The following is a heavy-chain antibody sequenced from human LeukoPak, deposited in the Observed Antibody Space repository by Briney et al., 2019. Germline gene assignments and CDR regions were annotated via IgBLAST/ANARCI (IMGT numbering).Heavy chain of an antibody. J-gene: IGHJ4*02. CDR2: IKEDGSEK. Sequence: AGGSLSLSCAASGFTFSNYWMSWVRQAPGKGLEWVANIKEDGSEKYYVDSVKGRFTISRDNARNSLYLQMNSLRAEDTAVYYCASGRQLGYWGQRTLVTVSS. V-gene: IGHV3-7*01. CDR3: ASGRQLGY. D-gene: IGHD6-13*01. CDR1: GFTFSNYW.